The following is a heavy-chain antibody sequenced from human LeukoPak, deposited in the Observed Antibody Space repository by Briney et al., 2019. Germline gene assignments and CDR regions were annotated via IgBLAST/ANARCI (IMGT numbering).Heavy chain of an antibody. D-gene: IGHD6-6*01. J-gene: IGHJ4*02. CDR3: ARARGGSSPFDY. V-gene: IGHV4-59*12. Sequence: PSETLSLTCTVSGGSINNYYWSWIRQPPGKGLEWIGYIYYSGSTNYNPSLKSRVTISVDTSKNQFSLKLSSVTAADTAVYYCARARGGSSPFDYWGQGTLVTVSS. CDR2: IYYSGST. CDR1: GGSINNYY.